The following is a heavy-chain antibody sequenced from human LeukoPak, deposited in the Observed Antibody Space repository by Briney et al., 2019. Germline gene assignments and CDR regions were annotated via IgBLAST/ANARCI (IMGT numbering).Heavy chain of an antibody. CDR3: ARDGYSRHFDY. CDR1: VYSFTSYG. J-gene: IGHJ4*02. V-gene: IGHV1-18*01. CDR2: ISTDNGDT. D-gene: IGHD4-23*01. Sequence: ASVKVSCKASVYSFTSYGVIWVRQAPGQGLEWMGWISTDNGDTKFAQKFQGRVTLTTDTSTSTGDMELRSLRSDDTAVYYCARDGYSRHFDYWGQGTLVTVSS.